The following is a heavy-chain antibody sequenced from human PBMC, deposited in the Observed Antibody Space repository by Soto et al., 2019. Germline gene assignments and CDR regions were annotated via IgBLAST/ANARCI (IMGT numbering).Heavy chain of an antibody. Sequence: GSLRLSCAASGFTFSGYDMTWVRQAPGQGLQYISGISGSGVITYYPDSMRGRFIISRDNSKNILYLQVNILRAEDTAVYYCARRGPYYFDFWGQGTLVTVSS. D-gene: IGHD3-10*01. J-gene: IGHJ4*02. CDR2: ISGSGVIT. CDR1: GFTFSGYD. V-gene: IGHV3-23*01. CDR3: ARRGPYYFDF.